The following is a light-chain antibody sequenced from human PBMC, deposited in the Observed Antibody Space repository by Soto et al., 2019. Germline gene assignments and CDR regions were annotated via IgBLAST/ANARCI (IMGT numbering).Light chain of an antibody. CDR1: SSDVGSYNL. J-gene: IGLJ2*01. CDR2: EGS. CDR3: CSYAGSSTCCGNVV. V-gene: IGLV2-23*01. Sequence: QSALTQPASVSGSPGQSITISCTGTSSDVGSYNLVSWYQQHPGKAPKRMIYEGSKRPSGVSNRFSGSKSGNTASLTISGLQAEDEADYYCCSYAGSSTCCGNVVFGGGTKLTVL.